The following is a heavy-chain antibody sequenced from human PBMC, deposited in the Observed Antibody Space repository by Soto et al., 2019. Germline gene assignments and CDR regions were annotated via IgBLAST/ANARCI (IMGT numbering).Heavy chain of an antibody. CDR3: VRALGVATGGFVDY. Sequence: GGSLRLSCAASGFTFSSYAMHWVRQAPGKGLEWVAVISYDGSNKYYADSVKGRFTISRDNSKNTLYLQMNSLRAEDTAVYYCVRALGVATGGFVDYWGQGXLVTVYS. CDR2: ISYDGSNK. D-gene: IGHD3-3*01. CDR1: GFTFSSYA. V-gene: IGHV3-30-3*01. J-gene: IGHJ4*02.